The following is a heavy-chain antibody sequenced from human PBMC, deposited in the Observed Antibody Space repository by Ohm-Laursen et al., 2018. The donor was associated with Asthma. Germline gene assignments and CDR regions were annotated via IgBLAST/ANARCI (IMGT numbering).Heavy chain of an antibody. CDR3: ARDLYSGYDRDHYYYYYGMDV. V-gene: IGHV3-30*03. CDR2: ISYDGSNK. J-gene: IGHJ6*02. D-gene: IGHD5-12*01. CDR1: GFTFSSYG. Sequence: SLRLSCTASGFTFSSYGMHWVRQAPGKGLEWVAVISYDGSNKYYADSVKGRFTISRDNSKNTLYLQMNSLRAEDTAVYYCARDLYSGYDRDHYYYYYGMDVWGQGTTVTVSS.